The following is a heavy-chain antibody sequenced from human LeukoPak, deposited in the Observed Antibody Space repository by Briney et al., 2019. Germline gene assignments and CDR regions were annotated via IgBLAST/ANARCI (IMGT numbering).Heavy chain of an antibody. CDR2: ISYDGSNK. J-gene: IGHJ4*02. Sequence: PGRSLRLSCVASGFTFSSYGMHWVRQAPGKGLEWVAVISYDGSNKYYADSVKGRFTISRDNSKNTLYLQMNSLRAEDTAVYYCAKDTEDFDYWGQGTLVTVSS. CDR1: GFTFSSYG. V-gene: IGHV3-30*18. CDR3: AKDTEDFDY.